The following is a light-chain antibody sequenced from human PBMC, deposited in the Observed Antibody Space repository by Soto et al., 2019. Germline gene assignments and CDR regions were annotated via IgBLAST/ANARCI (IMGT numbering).Light chain of an antibody. J-gene: IGKJ2*01. CDR2: KTS. V-gene: IGKV1-5*03. Sequence: DIQMTQSPSTLSASVGDRVTITCRASRSISSWLAWYQQKPGKAPNLLIYKTSSLESGVPSRFSGSGAGTQFTLTISSLQPDDSATYYCQQYDSYPYTFGQGTKLEIK. CDR1: RSISSW. CDR3: QQYDSYPYT.